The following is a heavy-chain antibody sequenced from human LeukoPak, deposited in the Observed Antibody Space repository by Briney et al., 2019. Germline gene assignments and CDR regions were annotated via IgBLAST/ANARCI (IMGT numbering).Heavy chain of an antibody. CDR2: MYISGDT. CDR3: ARDLVGVVSGFDI. Sequence: PSETLSLTCTVSGGSLSSYFWSWIRQPAGKGLEWIGRMYISGDTNYNTSLKSRVTMSLDTSKNQFSLKLTSVTAADTAVYYCARDLVGVVSGFDIWGQGTMVTVSS. V-gene: IGHV4-4*07. D-gene: IGHD2-15*01. J-gene: IGHJ3*02. CDR1: GGSLSSYF.